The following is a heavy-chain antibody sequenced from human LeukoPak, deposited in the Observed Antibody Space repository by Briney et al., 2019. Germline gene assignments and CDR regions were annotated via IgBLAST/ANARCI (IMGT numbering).Heavy chain of an antibody. CDR2: IHFSGST. CDR3: ARVLKAGNSGYYSDY. J-gene: IGHJ4*02. V-gene: IGHV4-59*01. CDR1: GAPISGYY. D-gene: IGHD3-10*01. Sequence: SETLSLTCTVSGAPISGYYWSWIRQPPGKGLECIGYIHFSGSTYYNPSLKSRVTISVDTSKNQFSLKVSSVTATDTALYYCARVLKAGNSGYYSDYWGPGTLVTVSS.